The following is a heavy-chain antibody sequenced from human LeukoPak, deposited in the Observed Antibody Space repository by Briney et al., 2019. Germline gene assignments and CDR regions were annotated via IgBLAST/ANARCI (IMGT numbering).Heavy chain of an antibody. CDR3: ARRQYDFWSGYYTVLGWFDP. J-gene: IGHJ5*02. V-gene: IGHV4-39*01. CDR2: IYYSGST. CDR1: GGSISSSSYY. Sequence: PSETLSLTCTVSGGSISSSSYYWGWIRQPPGKGLEWIGSIYYSGSTYYNPSLKSRVTISVDTSKNQFSLKLSSVTAADTAVYYCARRQYDFWSGYYTVLGWFDPWGQGTLVTVSS. D-gene: IGHD3-3*01.